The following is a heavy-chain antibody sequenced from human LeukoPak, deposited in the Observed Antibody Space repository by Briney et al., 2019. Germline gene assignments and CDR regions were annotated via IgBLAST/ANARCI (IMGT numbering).Heavy chain of an antibody. Sequence: NPSETLSLTCTVSGGSISSSRYYWGWIRQPPGKGLEWIGSIYYSGSTYHNPSLKSRVTISVDTSKNQFSLKLSSVTAADTAVYYCARGHPKNWFDPWGQGTLVTVSS. CDR1: GGSISSSRYY. CDR2: IYYSGST. CDR3: ARGHPKNWFDP. J-gene: IGHJ5*02. V-gene: IGHV4-39*07.